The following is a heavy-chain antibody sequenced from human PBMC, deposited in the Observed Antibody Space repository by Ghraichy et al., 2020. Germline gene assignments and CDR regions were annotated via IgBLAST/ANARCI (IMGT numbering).Heavy chain of an antibody. Sequence: GESLNISCAASGFTFSRYGMHWVRQAPGKGLDWVAVTSYDGSDKNYADSVKGRFTISRDNSKNTLYLQMNSLRAEDTAVYYCAKERDSSGYYSFRGDYYGMDVWGQGTAVTVSS. CDR3: AKERDSSGYYSFRGDYYGMDV. J-gene: IGHJ6*02. V-gene: IGHV3-30*18. CDR1: GFTFSRYG. D-gene: IGHD3-22*01. CDR2: TSYDGSDK.